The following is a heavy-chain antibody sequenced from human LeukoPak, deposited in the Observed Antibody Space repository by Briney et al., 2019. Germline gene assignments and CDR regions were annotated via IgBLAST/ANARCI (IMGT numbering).Heavy chain of an antibody. CDR1: GFTFSSYW. D-gene: IGHD3-16*01. Sequence: GGSLRLSCAASGFTFSSYWMSWVRQAPGKGLEWVANIKQDGSEKYYVDSVKGRLTISRDNAKNSLYLQMNSLRAEDTAVYYCARKEVMPIRYFDYWGQGTLVTVSS. J-gene: IGHJ4*02. CDR2: IKQDGSEK. V-gene: IGHV3-7*03. CDR3: ARKEVMPIRYFDY.